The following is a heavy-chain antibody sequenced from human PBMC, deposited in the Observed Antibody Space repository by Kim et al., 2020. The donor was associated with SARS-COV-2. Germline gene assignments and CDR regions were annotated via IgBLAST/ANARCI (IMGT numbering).Heavy chain of an antibody. V-gene: IGHV3-23*01. Sequence: GGSLRLSCAASGFTFSSFGMNWVRQAPGKGLEWVSSISGSGGITYYADSVKGRFTISRDDSKNTLYLQMNSLRVEDTAVYYCAKRYSTSWPPWAEFDYWGQGTLVTVSS. CDR3: AKRYSTSWPPWAEFDY. CDR2: ISGSGGIT. J-gene: IGHJ4*02. D-gene: IGHD6-13*01. CDR1: GFTFSSFG.